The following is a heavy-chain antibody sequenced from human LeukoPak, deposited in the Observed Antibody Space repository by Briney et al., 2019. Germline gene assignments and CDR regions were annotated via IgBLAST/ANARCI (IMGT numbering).Heavy chain of an antibody. CDR3: ANQRFIAAAGTPLDY. Sequence: PGGSLRLSCAASGFTFSSYGMHWVRQAPGKGLEWVAFIRYDGSNKYYADSVKGRFTISRDNSKNTLYLQMNSLRAEDTAVYYCANQRFIAAAGTPLDYWGQGTLVTVSS. D-gene: IGHD6-13*01. CDR2: IRYDGSNK. V-gene: IGHV3-30*02. CDR1: GFTFSSYG. J-gene: IGHJ4*02.